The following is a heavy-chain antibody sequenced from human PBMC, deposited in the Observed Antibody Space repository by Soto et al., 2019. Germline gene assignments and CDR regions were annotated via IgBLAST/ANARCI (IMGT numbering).Heavy chain of an antibody. D-gene: IGHD6-19*01. CDR1: GYSFTSYW. CDR2: IYPGDSDT. Sequence: PGESLKISCQGSGYSFTSYWIGWVRQMPGKGLEGMGFIYPGDSDTRYSPSFQGQVTISADKSISTAYLQWSSLKASDTAMYYCARHWPIEVTDTGSLDYWGQGTLVTVSS. V-gene: IGHV5-51*01. CDR3: ARHWPIEVTDTGSLDY. J-gene: IGHJ4*02.